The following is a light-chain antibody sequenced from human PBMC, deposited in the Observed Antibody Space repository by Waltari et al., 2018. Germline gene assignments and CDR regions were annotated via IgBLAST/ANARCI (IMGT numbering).Light chain of an antibody. CDR2: GAS. CDR1: PSVSSN. CDR3: QQYNNWWT. J-gene: IGKJ1*01. Sequence: EIVMTQSPATLSVSPGESATLSCRASPSVSSNVAWYQQNPGQAPRLLIYGASTRATGIPARFSGSGSGTEFTLTISSLQSEDFAVYYCQQYNNWWTFGQGTKVEIK. V-gene: IGKV3-15*01.